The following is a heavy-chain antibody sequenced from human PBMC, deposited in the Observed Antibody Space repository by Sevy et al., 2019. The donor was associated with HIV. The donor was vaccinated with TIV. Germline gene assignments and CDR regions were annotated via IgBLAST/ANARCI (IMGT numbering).Heavy chain of an antibody. Sequence: GGSLRLSCAASGFTFSSYSMNWVRQAPGKGLEWVSYISSSSSTIYYADSVKGRFTISRDNAKNSLYLQMNSLRAEDTAVYYCAREGGAALRAFDIWGQGTMVTVS. V-gene: IGHV3-48*01. CDR1: GFTFSSYS. D-gene: IGHD1-26*01. CDR2: ISSSSSTI. CDR3: AREGGAALRAFDI. J-gene: IGHJ3*02.